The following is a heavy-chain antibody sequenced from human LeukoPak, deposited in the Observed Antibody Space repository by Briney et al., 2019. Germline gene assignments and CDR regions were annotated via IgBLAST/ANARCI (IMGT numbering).Heavy chain of an antibody. CDR3: ASTGGSGSYWDPFDP. J-gene: IGHJ5*02. D-gene: IGHD3-10*01. CDR1: GSSFTSYW. CDR2: IYPGDSDT. V-gene: IGHV5-51*01. Sequence: PGESLKISCKGSGSSFTSYWIGWVRQMPGKGLEWMGIIYPGDSDTRYSPSFQGQVTISADKSISTAYLQWSSLKASDTAMYYCASTGGSGSYWDPFDPWGQGTLVTVSS.